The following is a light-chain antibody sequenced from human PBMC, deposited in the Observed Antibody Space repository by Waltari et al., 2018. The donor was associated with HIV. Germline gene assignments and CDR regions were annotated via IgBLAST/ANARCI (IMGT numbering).Light chain of an antibody. Sequence: QSLLTQPPSVSPTPGQRLTIPCTGNKSNIGAGHDVHWYRQLPGTAPRLLIFANSNRPSGVPDRISGSKSTASASLAITGLQAEDEGYYYCQSSDIRLHGLWVFGGGTKVTVL. J-gene: IGLJ3*02. CDR1: KSNIGAGHD. CDR3: QSSDIRLHGLWV. CDR2: ANS. V-gene: IGLV1-40*01.